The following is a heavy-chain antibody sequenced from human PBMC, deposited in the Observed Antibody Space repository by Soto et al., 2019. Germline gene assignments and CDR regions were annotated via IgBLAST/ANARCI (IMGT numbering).Heavy chain of an antibody. D-gene: IGHD2-15*01. CDR3: ARVNCSGGSCYSDDAFDI. J-gene: IGHJ3*02. Sequence: GGSLRLSCAASGFTFSDYYMGWIRQAPGKGLEWVSSISSSSSYIYYADSVKGRFTISRDNAKNSLYLQMNSLRAEDTAVYYCARVNCSGGSCYSDDAFDIWGQGTMVTVSS. CDR2: ISSSSSYI. V-gene: IGHV3-11*06. CDR1: GFTFSDYY.